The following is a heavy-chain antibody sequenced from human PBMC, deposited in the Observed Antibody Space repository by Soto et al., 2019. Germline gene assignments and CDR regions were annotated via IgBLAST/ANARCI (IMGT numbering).Heavy chain of an antibody. Sequence: QVQLVESGGGVVQPGRSLRLSCAASGFTFSSYGMHWVRQAPGMGLEWVAVISYDGSNKYYADSVKGRFTISRDNSKNTLYLQMNSLRAEDTAVYYCAKGVVGATGTLYYFDYWGQGTLVTVSS. CDR2: ISYDGSNK. CDR1: GFTFSSYG. D-gene: IGHD1-26*01. J-gene: IGHJ4*02. V-gene: IGHV3-30*18. CDR3: AKGVVGATGTLYYFDY.